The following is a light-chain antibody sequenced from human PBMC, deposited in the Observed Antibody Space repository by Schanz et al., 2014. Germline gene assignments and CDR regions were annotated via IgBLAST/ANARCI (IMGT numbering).Light chain of an antibody. J-gene: IGLJ3*02. V-gene: IGLV2-14*03. CDR2: DVS. CDR3: CSYAGSSSLV. Sequence: QSALTQPASVSGSPGQSITISCTGTSSDVGGYNYVSWYQQHPGKAPKLMIYDVSHRPSGVSNRFSGSKSGNTASLTISGLQAEDEGDYYCCSYAGSSSLVFGGGTKLTVL. CDR1: SSDVGGYNY.